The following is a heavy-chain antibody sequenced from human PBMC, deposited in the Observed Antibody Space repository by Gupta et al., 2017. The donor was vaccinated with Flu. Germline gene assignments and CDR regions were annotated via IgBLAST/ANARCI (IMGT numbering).Heavy chain of an antibody. CDR3: AREWQDSSGWFRGIAP. J-gene: IGHJ5*02. D-gene: IGHD6-19*01. Sequence: SSYGMHWVRQAPGKGLEWVAVIWYAGSNKYYADSVKGRFTISRDNSKNTLYLQMTSLRAEDTAVYYRAREWQDSSGWFRGIAPLGQGTLATV. CDR1: SSYG. V-gene: IGHV3-33*01. CDR2: IWYAGSNK.